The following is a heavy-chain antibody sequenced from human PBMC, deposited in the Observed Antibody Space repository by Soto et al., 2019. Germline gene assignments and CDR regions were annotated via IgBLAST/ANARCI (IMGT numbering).Heavy chain of an antibody. CDR1: GFTFSSYA. CDR2: ISYDGSNK. CDR3: ASLQAYRGAYDAFDI. J-gene: IGHJ3*02. Sequence: GGSLRLSCAASGFTFSSYAMHWVRQAPGKGLEWVAVISYDGSNKYYADSVKGRFTISRDNSKNTLYLQMNSLRAEDPAVYYCASLQAYRGAYDAFDIWGQGTMVTVSS. D-gene: IGHD1-26*01. V-gene: IGHV3-30*04.